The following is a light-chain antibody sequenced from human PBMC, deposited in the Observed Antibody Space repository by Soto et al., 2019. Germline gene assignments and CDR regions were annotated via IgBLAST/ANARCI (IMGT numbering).Light chain of an antibody. J-gene: IGKJ4*01. Sequence: DIQMTQSPSTLSASVGDRVTITCRASQSISSWLAWYQQKPGKAPKLLIYKASSLESGVPSRFSGSGSGTEFTLTISSLQPYDFATYYCQQYNSYPSVGGGTKVEIK. CDR3: QQYNSYPS. CDR2: KAS. CDR1: QSISSW. V-gene: IGKV1-5*03.